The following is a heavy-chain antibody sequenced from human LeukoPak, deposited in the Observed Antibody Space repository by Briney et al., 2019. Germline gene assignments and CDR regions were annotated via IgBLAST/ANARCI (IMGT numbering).Heavy chain of an antibody. Sequence: GGSLRLSCAASGFTFSIYSMNWVRQAPGKGLEWVSSISSASGYTYSADSVKGRLTISRDNAKNSLYLQMNSLRGEDTAVYYCARDMGYCSSSNCYTYYLDYWGQGTLVTVSS. V-gene: IGHV3-21*06. J-gene: IGHJ4*02. CDR1: GFTFSIYS. CDR2: ISSASGYT. D-gene: IGHD2-2*01. CDR3: ARDMGYCSSSNCYTYYLDY.